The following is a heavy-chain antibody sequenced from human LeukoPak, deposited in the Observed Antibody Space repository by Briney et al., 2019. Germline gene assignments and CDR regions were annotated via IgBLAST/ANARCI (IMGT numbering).Heavy chain of an antibody. J-gene: IGHJ4*02. CDR2: IYYSGST. CDR1: GGSFSGYY. CDR3: ASEHYYDSSGYELDY. D-gene: IGHD3-22*01. V-gene: IGHV4-34*01. Sequence: SETLSLTCAVYGGSFSGYYWSWIRQPPGKGLEWIGSIYYSGSTYYNPSLKSRVTISVDTSKNQFSLKLSSVTAADTAVYYCASEHYYDSSGYELDYWGQGTLVTVSS.